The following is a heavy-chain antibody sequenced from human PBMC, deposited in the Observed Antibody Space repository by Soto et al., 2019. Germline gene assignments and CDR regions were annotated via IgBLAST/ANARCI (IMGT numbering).Heavy chain of an antibody. Sequence: ASVKVSCKASGYTFTSYCISWVRQPPGQGLEWMGWISAYNGNTNYAQKLQGRVTITTDTSPSTAYMELRSLTSDDTAVYYFAGEGVDSSGSYYEYYCMDVWGQGTTVTVSS. D-gene: IGHD6-19*01. J-gene: IGHJ6*02. CDR3: AGEGVDSSGSYYEYYCMDV. V-gene: IGHV1-18*04. CDR1: GYTFTSYC. CDR2: ISAYNGNT.